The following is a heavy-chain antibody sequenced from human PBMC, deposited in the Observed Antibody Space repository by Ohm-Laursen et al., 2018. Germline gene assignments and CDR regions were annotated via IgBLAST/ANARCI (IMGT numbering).Heavy chain of an antibody. V-gene: IGHV3-48*03. D-gene: IGHD3-16*01. Sequence: SLRLSCSASGFTFSSYEMNWVRQAPGKGLEWVSHITGRGSTIYYADSVKGRFTISRDNAKNSLYLQMNSLRADDTAVYYCARGAYASWGQGTLVTVSS. J-gene: IGHJ5*02. CDR3: ARGAYAS. CDR1: GFTFSSYE. CDR2: ITGRGSTI.